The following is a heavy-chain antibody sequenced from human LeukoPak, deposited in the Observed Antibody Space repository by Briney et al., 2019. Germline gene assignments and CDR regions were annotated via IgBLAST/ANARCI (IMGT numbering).Heavy chain of an antibody. J-gene: IGHJ4*02. CDR3: ARATTMVRGVVHFDY. CDR1: GFTFSSYW. CDR2: IKQDGSEK. V-gene: IGHV3-7*01. D-gene: IGHD3-10*01. Sequence: GGSLRLSCAASGFTFSSYWMSWVRQAPGKGLEWVANIKQDGSEKYYVDSVKGRFTISRDNAKNSLYLQMNSLRVEDTAVYYCARATTMVRGVVHFDYWGQGTLVTVSS.